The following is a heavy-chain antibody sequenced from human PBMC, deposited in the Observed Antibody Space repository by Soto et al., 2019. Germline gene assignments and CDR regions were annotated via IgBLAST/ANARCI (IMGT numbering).Heavy chain of an antibody. CDR2: INPNSGGT. CDR1: GYTFTGYY. CDR3: ARHLYDSSGYYYRQGGDYYYYGMDV. D-gene: IGHD3-22*01. J-gene: IGHJ6*02. Sequence: ASVKVSCKASGYTFTGYYMHWVRQAPGQGLEWMGWINPNSGGTNYAQKFQGRVTMTRDTSICTAYMELSRLRSDDTAVYYCARHLYDSSGYYYRQGGDYYYYGMDVWGQGTTVTVS. V-gene: IGHV1-2*02.